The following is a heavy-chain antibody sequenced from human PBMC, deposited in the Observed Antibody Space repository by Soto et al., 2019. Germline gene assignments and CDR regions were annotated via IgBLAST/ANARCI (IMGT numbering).Heavy chain of an antibody. V-gene: IGHV1-18*01. CDR2: ISAFNGNT. D-gene: IGHD3-16*01. Sequence: ASVKVSCKASGFRFSDYGFNWLRQAPGQGLEWMGWISAFNGNTETAQGLQDRVTMTTDSSTTTAHMDLTNLTTDDTAIYYCARSYYLADASDVWGQGTMVTVSS. CDR3: ARSYYLADASDV. CDR1: GFRFSDYG. J-gene: IGHJ3*01.